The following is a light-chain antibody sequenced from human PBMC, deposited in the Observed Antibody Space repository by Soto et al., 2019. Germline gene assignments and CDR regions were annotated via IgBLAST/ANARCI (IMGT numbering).Light chain of an antibody. V-gene: IGKV1-5*03. J-gene: IGKJ4*01. Sequence: DIQMTQSPSTLSASVGDRVTITCRASESIDSWLAWHQQKPGRAPKLLISKASSLESGVPSRFSGSGFGTEFTLTISSLQPDDFATYFCKQSSAFPLTFGGGTKVDIK. CDR2: KAS. CDR1: ESIDSW. CDR3: KQSSAFPLT.